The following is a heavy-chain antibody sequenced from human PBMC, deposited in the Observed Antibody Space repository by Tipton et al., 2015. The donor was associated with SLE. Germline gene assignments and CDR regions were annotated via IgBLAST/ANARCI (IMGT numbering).Heavy chain of an antibody. CDR1: GSSISSYY. J-gene: IGHJ6*02. V-gene: IGHV4-39*07. Sequence: GLVKPSETLSLTCTVSGSSISSYYWGWIRQPPGKGLEWIGSIYYSGSTNYSPSLRSRVTISVDKSKNHFSLRLNSVTAADTAVYYCARWIPLTGMNVWGQWTTVIVSS. D-gene: IGHD5-18*01. CDR2: IYYSGST. CDR3: ARWIPLTGMNV.